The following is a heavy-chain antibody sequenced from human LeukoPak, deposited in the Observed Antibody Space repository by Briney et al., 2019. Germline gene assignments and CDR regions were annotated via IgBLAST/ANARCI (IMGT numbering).Heavy chain of an antibody. D-gene: IGHD3-22*01. Sequence: GEALKISCKGSGYSFTTYWVAWVRQMPGKGLEWMGIIYPGDSDTRYSPSFQGQVTFSADKSISTAYVQWSSLKAPDPAMYYCARLRFDSSGYLDYWGQGTLATVSS. V-gene: IGHV5-51*01. CDR3: ARLRFDSSGYLDY. CDR2: IYPGDSDT. CDR1: GYSFTTYW. J-gene: IGHJ4*02.